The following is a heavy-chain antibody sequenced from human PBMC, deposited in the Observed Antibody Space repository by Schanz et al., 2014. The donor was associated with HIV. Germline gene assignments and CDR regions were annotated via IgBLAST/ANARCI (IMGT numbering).Heavy chain of an antibody. J-gene: IGHJ4*02. CDR3: AKDLAGEDLLLFHFVIHY. D-gene: IGHD2-21*02. Sequence: QVQLVESGGGVVQPGKSLRLSCAASGFSFSAYAMHWVRQAPGKGLEWVSIIYSNTVTKYYADSVKGRFSISRDNSRNTVFLQMNSLRTDDTAVYYCAKDLAGEDLLLFHFVIHYWGQGALVTVSS. V-gene: IGHV3-33*03. CDR1: GFSFSAYA. CDR2: IYSNTVTK.